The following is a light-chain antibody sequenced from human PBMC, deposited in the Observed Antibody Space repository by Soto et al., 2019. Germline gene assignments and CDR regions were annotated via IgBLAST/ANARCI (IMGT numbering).Light chain of an antibody. Sequence: DVHWYQQLPGTAPKLLISGNSNRPSGVPDRFSGSKSGTSASLAITGLQAEDDADYYCQSYDSSLSGWVFGGGTKLTV. J-gene: IGLJ3*02. CDR3: QSYDSSLSGWV. V-gene: IGLV1-40*01. CDR1: D. CDR2: GNS.